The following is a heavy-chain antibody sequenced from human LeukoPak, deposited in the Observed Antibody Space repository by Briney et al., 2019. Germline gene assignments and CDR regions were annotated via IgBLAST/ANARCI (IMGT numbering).Heavy chain of an antibody. CDR3: AKVSFLHYYGSGSYVDY. CDR2: ISGSGGST. Sequence: PGGSLRLSCAASGFTFSSYAMSWVRQAPGKGLEWVSAISGSGGSTYYADSVKGRFTISRDNSKNTLYLQMNSLRAEDTAVYYCAKVSFLHYYGSGSYVDYWGQGTLVTVSS. D-gene: IGHD3-10*01. J-gene: IGHJ4*02. V-gene: IGHV3-23*01. CDR1: GFTFSSYA.